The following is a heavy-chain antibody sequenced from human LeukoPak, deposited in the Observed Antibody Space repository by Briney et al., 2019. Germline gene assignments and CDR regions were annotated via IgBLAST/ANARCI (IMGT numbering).Heavy chain of an antibody. D-gene: IGHD6-13*01. CDR2: INSDGSST. V-gene: IGHV3-74*01. CDR3: AREGVWRQQLVDYYYGMDV. CDR1: GFTFSSYW. Sequence: GGSLRLSCAASGFTFSSYWMHWVRHDPGKGLVWVSRINSDGSSTSYADSVKGRFTISRDNAKNTLYLQMNSLRAEDTAVYYCAREGVWRQQLVDYYYGMDVWGQGTTVTVSS. J-gene: IGHJ6*02.